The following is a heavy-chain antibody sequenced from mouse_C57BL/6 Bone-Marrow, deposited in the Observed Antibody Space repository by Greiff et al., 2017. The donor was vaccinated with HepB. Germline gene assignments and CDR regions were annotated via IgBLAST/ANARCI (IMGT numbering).Heavy chain of an antibody. Sequence: VQLQQSGPVLVKPGASVKMSCKASGYTFTDYYMNWVKQSHGKSLEWIGVINPYNGGTSYNQKFKGKATLTVDKSSSTAYMELNSLTSEDSAVYYCASPYYYGSPDYWGQGTTLTVSS. D-gene: IGHD1-1*01. CDR3: ASPYYYGSPDY. J-gene: IGHJ2*01. CDR2: INPYNGGT. V-gene: IGHV1-19*01. CDR1: GYTFTDYY.